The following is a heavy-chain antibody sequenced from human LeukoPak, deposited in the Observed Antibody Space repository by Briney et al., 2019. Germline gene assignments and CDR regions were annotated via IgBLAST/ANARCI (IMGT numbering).Heavy chain of an antibody. D-gene: IGHD2-15*01. Sequence: SETLSLTCTVSGGSISSGGYYWSWIRQHPGKGLEWIGYIYYSGSTYYNPSLKSRVTISVDTSKNQLSLKLSSVTAADTAVYYCARVSRGVAARIDYWGQGTLVTVSS. CDR1: GGSISSGGYY. V-gene: IGHV4-31*03. CDR3: ARVSRGVAARIDY. J-gene: IGHJ4*02. CDR2: IYYSGST.